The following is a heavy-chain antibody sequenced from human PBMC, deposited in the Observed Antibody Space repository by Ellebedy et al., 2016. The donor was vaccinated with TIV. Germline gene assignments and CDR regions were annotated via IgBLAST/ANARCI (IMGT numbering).Heavy chain of an antibody. CDR3: ATEHRGISSFYYFDY. D-gene: IGHD6-13*01. CDR2: FDPEDGET. CDR1: GYTLTELS. V-gene: IGHV1-24*01. Sequence: AASVKVSCKVSGYTLTELSMHWARQAPGKGLEWMGGFDPEDGETIYAQKFQGRVTMTEDTSTDTAYMELSSLRSEDTAVYYCATEHRGISSFYYFDYWGQGTLVTVSS. J-gene: IGHJ4*02.